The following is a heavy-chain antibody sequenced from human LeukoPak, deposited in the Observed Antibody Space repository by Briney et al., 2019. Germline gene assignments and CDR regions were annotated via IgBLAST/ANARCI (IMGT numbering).Heavy chain of an antibody. J-gene: IGHJ4*02. CDR1: GFTFRDAG. D-gene: IGHD3-16*01. Sequence: GGSLRLSCAASGFTFRDAGMSWVRQAPGKGLEWVGRIKSKTDGGTTDYAAPVKGRFTISRDNAKNSLYLQMNSLRAEDTAVYYCARDGRGTFAHFDYWGQGTLVTVSS. CDR2: IKSKTDGGTT. CDR3: ARDGRGTFAHFDY. V-gene: IGHV3-15*01.